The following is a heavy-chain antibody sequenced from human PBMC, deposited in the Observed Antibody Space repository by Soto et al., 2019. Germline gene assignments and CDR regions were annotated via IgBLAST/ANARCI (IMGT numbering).Heavy chain of an antibody. D-gene: IGHD3-22*01. V-gene: IGHV3-7*03. CDR2: IKQDGSEK. CDR1: GFTFSSHW. Sequence: EVQLVESGGGLVQPGGSLRLSCVASGFTFSSHWMTWVRQAPGKALEWVANIKQDGSEKYYVDFVKGRFTISRDNAKNSLFLQMNSLRVEDTAVYYCASRPPDRHYDGVFDFWGPGTLVAVSS. CDR3: ASRPPDRHYDGVFDF. J-gene: IGHJ4*02.